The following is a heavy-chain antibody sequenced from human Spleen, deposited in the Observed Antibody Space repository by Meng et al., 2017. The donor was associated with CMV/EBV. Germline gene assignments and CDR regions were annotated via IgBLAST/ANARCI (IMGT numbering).Heavy chain of an antibody. CDR3: ARVRGLGKWFDP. Sequence: GKTSGYTFNDYYIFWVRQAPGQGLEWMGWINPRRGGTSYAQNFQGRVTMTRDTSISTAYMELSRLTSADTAIYYCARVRGLGKWFDPWGQGSLVTVSS. CDR2: INPRRGGT. J-gene: IGHJ5*02. CDR1: GYTFNDYY. V-gene: IGHV1-2*02. D-gene: IGHD3-16*01.